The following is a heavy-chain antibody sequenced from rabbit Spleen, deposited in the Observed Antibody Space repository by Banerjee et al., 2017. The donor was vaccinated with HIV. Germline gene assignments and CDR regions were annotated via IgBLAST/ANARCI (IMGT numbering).Heavy chain of an antibody. D-gene: IGHD8-1*01. Sequence: QEQLVESGGGLVQPEGSLTLTCTASGFSFSRSDYMCWVRQAPGKGLEWISCIAGGSSAFTYSATWAKGRFTISKTSSTTVTLQMTSLTVADTATYFCARDTGSSFSSYGMDLWGPGTLVTVS. CDR2: IAGGSSAFT. CDR3: ARDTGSSFSSYGMDL. CDR1: GFSFSRSDY. J-gene: IGHJ6*01. V-gene: IGHV1S45*01.